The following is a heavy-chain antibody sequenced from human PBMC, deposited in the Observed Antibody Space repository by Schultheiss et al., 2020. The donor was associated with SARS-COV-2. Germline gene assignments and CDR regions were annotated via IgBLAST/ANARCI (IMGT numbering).Heavy chain of an antibody. CDR3: ARSLRDGGYYGMDV. V-gene: IGHV3-23*01. CDR1: GFTFSSYA. J-gene: IGHJ6*02. CDR2: ISGSGGST. Sequence: GGSLRLSCAASGFTFSSYAMSWVRQAPGKGLEWVSAISGSGGSTYYADSVKGRFTISRDNAKNSLYLQMNSLRAEDTAVYYCARSLRDGGYYGMDVWGQGTTVTVSS. D-gene: IGHD3-16*01.